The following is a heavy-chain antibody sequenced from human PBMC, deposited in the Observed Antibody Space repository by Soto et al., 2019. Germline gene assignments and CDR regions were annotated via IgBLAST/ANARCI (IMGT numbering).Heavy chain of an antibody. J-gene: IGHJ3*02. D-gene: IGHD2-2*01. CDR3: ARGDIVVVPAHWEPSSWYRFGAFDI. V-gene: IGHV4-39*01. CDR2: IYYSGST. Sequence: PSETLSLTCTVSGGSISSSSYYWGWIRQPPGKGLEWIGSIYYSGSTYYNPSLKSRVTISVDTSKNQFSLKLSSVTAADTAVYYCARGDIVVVPAHWEPSSWYRFGAFDIWGQGTMVTVSS. CDR1: GGSISSSSYY.